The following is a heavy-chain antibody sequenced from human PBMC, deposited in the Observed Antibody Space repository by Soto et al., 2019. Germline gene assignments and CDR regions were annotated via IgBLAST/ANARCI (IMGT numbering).Heavy chain of an antibody. Sequence: GESLKISCNGSGYSFTSYWIGWVRQMPGKGLEWMGIIYPGDSDTRYSPSFQGQVTISADKSISTAYLQWSSLKASDTAMYYRARLIGGAARLIYGMDVWGQGTTVTVSS. CDR3: ARLIGGAARLIYGMDV. CDR1: GYSFTSYW. CDR2: IYPGDSDT. D-gene: IGHD6-6*01. J-gene: IGHJ6*02. V-gene: IGHV5-51*01.